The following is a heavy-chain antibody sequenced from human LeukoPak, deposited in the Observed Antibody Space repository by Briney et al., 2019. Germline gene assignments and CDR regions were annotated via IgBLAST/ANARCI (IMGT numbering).Heavy chain of an antibody. CDR1: GGSFSGYY. D-gene: IGHD3-10*01. J-gene: IGHJ5*02. Sequence: SETLSLTCAVYGGSFSGYYWSWIRQPPGKGLEWIGEINHSGSTNYNPSLKSRVTISVDTSKNQFSLKLSSVTAADTAVYYCASSKHYHGSGNWFDPWGQGTLVTVSS. CDR3: ASSKHYHGSGNWFDP. CDR2: INHSGST. V-gene: IGHV4-34*01.